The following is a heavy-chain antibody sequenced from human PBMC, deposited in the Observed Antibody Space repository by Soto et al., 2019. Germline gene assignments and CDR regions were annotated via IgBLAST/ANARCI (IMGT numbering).Heavy chain of an antibody. CDR2: SYDSGST. CDR1: GGSVNGHY. D-gene: IGHD3-22*01. V-gene: IGHV4-59*10. J-gene: IGHJ4*01. Sequence: LQTLCHPRGVFGGSVNGHYWPWISQSAGKGLVWIGRSYDSGSTNYNPYLKSRVTLSVDRAKKNFSLKLTSVTAADTAVYYCARAEYFYESSGYYAAPLFDHLGHGVLVTVSS. CDR3: ARAEYFYESSGYYAAPLFDH.